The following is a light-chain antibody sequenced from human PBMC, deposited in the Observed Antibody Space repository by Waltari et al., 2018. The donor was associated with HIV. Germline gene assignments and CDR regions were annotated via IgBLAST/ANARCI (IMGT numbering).Light chain of an antibody. Sequence: DIQMTQAPSTLSASIGDRVVITCRASESVDTWLAWYQHKPGKAPTLLIYETSILQDGVPSRFSGSGSGTDFTLTISSLQPEDFATYYCQQSYTTPPVTFGQGTRLVNK. CDR1: ESVDTW. J-gene: IGKJ5*01. CDR2: ETS. V-gene: IGKV1-39*01. CDR3: QQSYTTPPVT.